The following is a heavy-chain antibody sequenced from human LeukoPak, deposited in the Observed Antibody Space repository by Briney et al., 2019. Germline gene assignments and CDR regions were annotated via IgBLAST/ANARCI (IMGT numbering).Heavy chain of an antibody. CDR3: AKDIDSSSWYIYFDY. J-gene: IGHJ4*02. V-gene: IGHV3-23*01. Sequence: GGSLRLSCAASGFTFSSYAMSWVRQAPGEGLEWVSAISGSGGSTYYADSVKGRFTISRDNSKNTLYLQMNSLRAEDTAVYYCAKDIDSSSWYIYFDYWGQGTLVTVSS. D-gene: IGHD6-13*01. CDR2: ISGSGGST. CDR1: GFTFSSYA.